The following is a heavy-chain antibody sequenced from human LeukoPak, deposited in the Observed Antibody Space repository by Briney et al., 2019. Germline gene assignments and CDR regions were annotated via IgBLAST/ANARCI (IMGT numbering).Heavy chain of an antibody. V-gene: IGHV1-46*01. CDR1: GYTFTSYY. D-gene: IGHD2-15*01. CDR2: INPIGGST. CDR3: AGEGRYIVVVVSDPPGAFDI. Sequence: GASVKVSCKASGYTFTSYYMHWVRQAPGQGLEWMGIINPIGGSTRYAQKFPGRATLTRDMTTSTVYMELSSLSSEDPALYYCAGEGRYIVVVVSDPPGAFDIWGQGTMVTVSS. J-gene: IGHJ3*02.